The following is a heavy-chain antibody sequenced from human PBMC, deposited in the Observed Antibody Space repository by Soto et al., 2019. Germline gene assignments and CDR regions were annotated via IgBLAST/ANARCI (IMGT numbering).Heavy chain of an antibody. Sequence: EVKLVESGGGLVQPGGSLSLSCAASGFTFSSYWMSWVRQAPGKGLEWVANVKGDGSDTYYVDSVKGRFTISRDNAKNSLYRKTTGRRAGDRVVYYGPTSAAAPGISGGQEPLFPVS. CDR1: GFTFSSYW. D-gene: IGHD6-25*01. J-gene: IGHJ4*02. CDR3: PTSAAAPGIS. V-gene: IGHV3-7*01. CDR2: VKGDGSDT.